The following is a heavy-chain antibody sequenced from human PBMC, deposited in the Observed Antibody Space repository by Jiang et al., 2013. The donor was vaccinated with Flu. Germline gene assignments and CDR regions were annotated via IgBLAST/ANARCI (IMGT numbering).Heavy chain of an antibody. CDR3: AKDHYDYVWGSYRPSYYYYGMDV. Sequence: LSCAASGFTFSSYGMHWVRQAPGKGLEWVAVISYDGSNKYYADSVKSRFTISRDNSKNTLYLQMNSLRAEDTAVYYCAKDHYDYVWGSYRPSYYYYGMDVWGQGTTVTVSS. D-gene: IGHD3-16*02. V-gene: IGHV3-30*18. CDR1: GFTFSSYG. J-gene: IGHJ6*02. CDR2: ISYDGSNK.